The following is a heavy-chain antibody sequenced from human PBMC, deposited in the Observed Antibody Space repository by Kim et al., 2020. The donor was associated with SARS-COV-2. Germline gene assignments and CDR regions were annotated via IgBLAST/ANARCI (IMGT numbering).Heavy chain of an antibody. CDR1: GFILSTHS. Sequence: GGSLRLSCAASGFILSTHSMNWARQAPGKGLEWVSSICPNSIYTYYSDSVKGRFTISRDNGKNSLYLQMDSLRAEDTAVYYCARGGSAAPFDIWGQGTMVTVSS. J-gene: IGHJ3*02. V-gene: IGHV3-21*01. CDR3: ARGGSAAPFDI. CDR2: ICPNSIYT. D-gene: IGHD1-26*01.